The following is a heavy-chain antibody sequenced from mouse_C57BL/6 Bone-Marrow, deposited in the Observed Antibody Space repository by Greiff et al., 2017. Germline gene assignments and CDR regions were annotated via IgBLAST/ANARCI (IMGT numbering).Heavy chain of an antibody. Sequence: VQLQESGADLARPGASVKMSCKASGYTFTSYTMHWVKQRPGQGLEWIGYINPSSGYTKYNQKFKDKATLTADKSSSTAYMRLSSLTYEDSAVYYCARWLPGYWYFDVWGTGTTVTVSS. J-gene: IGHJ1*03. CDR2: INPSSGYT. V-gene: IGHV1-4*01. CDR3: ARWLPGYWYFDV. D-gene: IGHD2-2*01. CDR1: GYTFTSYT.